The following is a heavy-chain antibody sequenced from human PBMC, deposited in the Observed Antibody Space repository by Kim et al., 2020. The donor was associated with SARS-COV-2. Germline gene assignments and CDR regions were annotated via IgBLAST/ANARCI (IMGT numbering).Heavy chain of an antibody. Sequence: SETLSLTCTVSGGSISSYFWSWIRQPPGKGLEWIGYIFYSGSTNYNPSLKSRVTISVDTSKNQFSLKVSSVTAADTAVYYCARRGGYSSAEYFYYYIDV. CDR2: IFYSGST. J-gene: IGHJ6*03. CDR3: ARRGGYSSAEYFYYYIDV. CDR1: GGSISSYF. V-gene: IGHV4-59*01. D-gene: IGHD6-25*01.